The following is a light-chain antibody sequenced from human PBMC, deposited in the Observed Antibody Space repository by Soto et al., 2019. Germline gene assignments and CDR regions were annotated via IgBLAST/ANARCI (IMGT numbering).Light chain of an antibody. CDR1: QGINSF. Sequence: IQLTQSPSFMSASVGDRVTITCRASQGINSFLAWYQQKPGKAPTLLIYGASTLQSGVPSRFSGSGSGTDFTLTISRLQPEDFAIYYCQQLSSYPLTFGGGTKVEIK. CDR2: GAS. CDR3: QQLSSYPLT. J-gene: IGKJ4*01. V-gene: IGKV1-9*01.